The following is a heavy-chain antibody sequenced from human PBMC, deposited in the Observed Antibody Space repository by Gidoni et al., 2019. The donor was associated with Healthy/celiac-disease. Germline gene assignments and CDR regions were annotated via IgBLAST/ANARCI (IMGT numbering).Heavy chain of an antibody. CDR3: TTRYYDSSGRRFDP. CDR1: GFTFSNAW. Sequence: EVQLVESGGGLVKPGGSLRLSCAASGFTFSNAWMNWVRQAPGKGLEWVGRIKSKTDGGTTDYAAPVKGRFTISRDDSKNTLYLQMNSLKTEDTAVYYCTTRYYDSSGRRFDPWGQGTLVTVSS. J-gene: IGHJ5*02. CDR2: IKSKTDGGTT. V-gene: IGHV3-15*07. D-gene: IGHD3-22*01.